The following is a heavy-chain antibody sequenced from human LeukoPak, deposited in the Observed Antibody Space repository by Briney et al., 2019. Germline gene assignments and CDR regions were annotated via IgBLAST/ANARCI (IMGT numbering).Heavy chain of an antibody. CDR3: AKEGSYHPFDY. CDR1: GFTFSSYG. J-gene: IGHJ4*02. V-gene: IGHV3-30*18. CDR2: ISYDGSNK. Sequence: PGGSLRLSCAASGFTFSSYGMHWVRQAPGKGLEWVAVISYDGSNKYYADSVKGRFTISRDNSKNTLYLQMNSLRAEDTAVYYCAKEGSYHPFDYWGQGTLVTVSS. D-gene: IGHD1-26*01.